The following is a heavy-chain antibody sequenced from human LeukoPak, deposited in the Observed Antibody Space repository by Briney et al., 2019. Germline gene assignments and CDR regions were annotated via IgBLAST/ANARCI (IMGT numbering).Heavy chain of an antibody. D-gene: IGHD1-26*01. Sequence: EPSETLSLTCTVSGDSISSHYWSWIRQPAGKGLEWIGRIYGYGSTIYNPSLRSRVTMSVDMSKNQFSLRLSSVTAADTAVYYCARGAPSGSYSVFDYWGQGTLVTVSS. CDR2: IYGYGST. CDR3: ARGAPSGSYSVFDY. CDR1: GDSISSHY. V-gene: IGHV4-4*07. J-gene: IGHJ4*02.